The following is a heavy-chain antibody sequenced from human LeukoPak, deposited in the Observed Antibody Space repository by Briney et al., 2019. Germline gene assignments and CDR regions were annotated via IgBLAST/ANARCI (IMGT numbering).Heavy chain of an antibody. D-gene: IGHD3-3*01. V-gene: IGHV3-23*01. CDR2: ISGSGGST. CDR3: AKDRFGVVTWWFDP. CDR1: GFTFSSYA. J-gene: IGHJ5*02. Sequence: GGSLRLSCAASGFTFSSYAMSWVRQAPGKGLEWISSISGSGGSTYYADSVKGRFTISRDNSKNTLYLQMTSLRAEDTAVYYCAKDRFGVVTWWFDPWGQGTLVTVSS.